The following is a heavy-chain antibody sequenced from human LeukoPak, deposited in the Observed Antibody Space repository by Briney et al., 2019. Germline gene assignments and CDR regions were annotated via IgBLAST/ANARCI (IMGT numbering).Heavy chain of an antibody. Sequence: GGSLRLSCATSGFTFSTYAMNWVRQAPGKGLEWVSAISGSGGRTYYADSLKGRFTISRDNSKNTLYLQMNSLRAEDTAVYYCASEIIFGSFDYWGQGTLVTVSS. CDR2: ISGSGGRT. V-gene: IGHV3-23*01. D-gene: IGHD3-3*01. CDR3: ASEIIFGSFDY. CDR1: GFTFSTYA. J-gene: IGHJ4*02.